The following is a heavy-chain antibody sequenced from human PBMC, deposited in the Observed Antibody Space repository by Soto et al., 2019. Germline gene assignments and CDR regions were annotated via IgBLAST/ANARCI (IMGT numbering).Heavy chain of an antibody. J-gene: IGHJ6*02. CDR2: INSDGSST. Sequence: PGGSLRLSCAASGFTFSSYWMHWVRQAPGKGLVWVSRINSDGSSTSYADSVKGRFTISRDNAKNTLYLQMNSLRAEDTAVYYCSVVTRRDYYYGMDVWGQGTTVTVSS. V-gene: IGHV3-74*01. CDR3: SVVTRRDYYYGMDV. D-gene: IGHD2-15*01. CDR1: GFTFSSYW.